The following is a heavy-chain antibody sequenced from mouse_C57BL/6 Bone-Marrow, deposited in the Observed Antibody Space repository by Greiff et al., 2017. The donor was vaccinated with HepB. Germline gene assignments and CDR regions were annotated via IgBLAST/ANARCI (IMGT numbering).Heavy chain of an antibody. J-gene: IGHJ1*03. CDR1: GFNIKDDY. CDR3: TTGYDYDEGYFDV. D-gene: IGHD2-4*01. V-gene: IGHV14-4*01. CDR2: IDPENGDT. Sequence: EVKVVESGAELVRPGASVKLSCTASGFNIKDDYMHWVKQRPEQGLEWIGWIDPENGDTEYASKFQGKATITADTSSNTAYLQLSSLTSEDTAVYYCTTGYDYDEGYFDVWGTGTTVTVSS.